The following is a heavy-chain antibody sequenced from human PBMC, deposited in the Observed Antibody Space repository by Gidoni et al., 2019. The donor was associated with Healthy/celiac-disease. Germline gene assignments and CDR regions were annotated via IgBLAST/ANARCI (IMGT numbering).Heavy chain of an antibody. CDR1: GFNFSSYA. Sequence: EVQLLESGGGLVQPGGSLRLSCAASGFNFSSYAMSWVRQAPGKGLEWVSAISGSGGSTYYADSVKGRFTISRDNSKNTLYLQMNSLRAEDTAVYYCAKPYSSGSRNWYFDLWGRGTLVTVSS. CDR2: ISGSGGST. J-gene: IGHJ2*01. V-gene: IGHV3-23*01. CDR3: AKPYSSGSRNWYFDL. D-gene: IGHD6-19*01.